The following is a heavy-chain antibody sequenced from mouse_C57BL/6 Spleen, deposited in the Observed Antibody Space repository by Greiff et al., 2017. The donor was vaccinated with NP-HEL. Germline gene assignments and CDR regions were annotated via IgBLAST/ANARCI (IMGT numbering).Heavy chain of an antibody. CDR2: IDPSDSYT. Sequence: QVQLQQPGAELVMPGASVKLSCKASGYTFTSYWMHWVKQRPGQGLEWIGDIDPSDSYTNYNQKFKGKSTLTVDKSSSTAYMQLSSLTSEDSAVYYCARSSDYWFAYWGQGTLVTVSA. CDR1: GYTFTSYW. J-gene: IGHJ3*01. V-gene: IGHV1-69*01. CDR3: ARSSDYWFAY. D-gene: IGHD2-4*01.